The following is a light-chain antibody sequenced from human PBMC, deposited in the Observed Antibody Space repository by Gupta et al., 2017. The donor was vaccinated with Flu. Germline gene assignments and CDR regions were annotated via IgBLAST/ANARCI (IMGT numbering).Light chain of an antibody. CDR2: DAS. J-gene: IGKJ1*01. CDR1: QAINTY. CDR3: QQDDSFPWT. Sequence: VIWMTQSPSLLSASTGDRVTINCRMSQAINTYLAWYQQKPGTAPELLIYDASTLQSGVPSRFSGSGSGTDFTLTITSLQSEDFATYYCQQDDSFPWTFGQGTKVQIK. V-gene: IGKV1D-8*01.